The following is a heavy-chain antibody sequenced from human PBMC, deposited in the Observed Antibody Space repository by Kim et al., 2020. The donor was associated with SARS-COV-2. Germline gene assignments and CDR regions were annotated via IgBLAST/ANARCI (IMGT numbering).Heavy chain of an antibody. Sequence: KSRVTISVDTSKNQFSLKLSSVTAADTAVYYCARHAPQVIAAAGTSAFDIWGQGTMVTVSS. CDR3: ARHAPQVIAAAGTSAFDI. V-gene: IGHV4-39*01. J-gene: IGHJ3*02. D-gene: IGHD6-13*01.